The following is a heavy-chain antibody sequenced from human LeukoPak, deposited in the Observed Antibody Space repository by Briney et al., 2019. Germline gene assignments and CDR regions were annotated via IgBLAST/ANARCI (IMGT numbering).Heavy chain of an antibody. Sequence: PGGSLRLSCAASGFTFSSYGMHWVRQAPGKGLEWVSAIDGRGISTYYADSVKGRFTISRDNSKDTLSLHMNSLRADDTAVYYCAKGGGPYSSGWYFDYWGQGTLVTVSS. CDR3: AKGGGPYSSGWYFDY. V-gene: IGHV3-23*01. CDR2: IDGRGIST. J-gene: IGHJ4*02. D-gene: IGHD6-19*01. CDR1: GFTFSSYG.